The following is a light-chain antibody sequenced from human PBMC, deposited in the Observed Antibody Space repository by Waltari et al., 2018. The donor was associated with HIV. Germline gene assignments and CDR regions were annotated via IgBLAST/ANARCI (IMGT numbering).Light chain of an antibody. CDR2: GNN. V-gene: IGLV1-40*01. J-gene: IGLJ3*02. CDR3: QSYDSSLSGWV. CDR1: SSNIGAGSA. Sequence: QSVLTQPPSVSGAPGQRVTISCTGISSNIGAGSAVPWSHHLPGTAPKLLIYGNNNRSSGVPDRFSGSKSGTSASLAITGLQAEDEADYYCQSYDSSLSGWVFGGGTKLTVL.